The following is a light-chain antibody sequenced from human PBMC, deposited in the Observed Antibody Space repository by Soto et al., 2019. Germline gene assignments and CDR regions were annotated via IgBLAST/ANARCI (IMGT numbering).Light chain of an antibody. CDR1: QSVSSSY. CDR2: GAS. Sequence: EIVLTQSPGTLSLSPGERATLSCRASQSVSSSYLAWYQQKPGQAPRLRIYGASSRATGIPDRFSGSGSGTDFTLTIRRLEPEDFAVYYCQQYGSSPPITFGQGTRLEIK. CDR3: QQYGSSPPIT. J-gene: IGKJ5*01. V-gene: IGKV3-20*01.